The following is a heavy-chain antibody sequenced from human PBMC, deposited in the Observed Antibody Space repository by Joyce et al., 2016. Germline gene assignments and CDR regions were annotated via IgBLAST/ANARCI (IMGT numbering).Heavy chain of an antibody. CDR1: GGSITSSSLY. CDR2: RYYSGST. V-gene: IGHV4-39*07. CDR3: ARDQGRSYYYDSSGYYAGYFDY. D-gene: IGHD3-22*01. J-gene: IGHJ4*02. Sequence: QLQLQESGPGLVKPSETLSLTCTVSGGSITSSSLYWGWIRQPPGKGLEWIGTRYYSGSTYYNPSFKSRGTISVGTSRNQFSLKLSSVTAADTAVYYCARDQGRSYYYDSSGYYAGYFDYWGQGILVTVSS.